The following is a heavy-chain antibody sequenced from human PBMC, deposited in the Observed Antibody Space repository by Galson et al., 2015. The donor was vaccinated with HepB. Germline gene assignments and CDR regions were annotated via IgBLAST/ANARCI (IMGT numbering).Heavy chain of an antibody. CDR1: GFTFSSYW. CDR2: INSDGSST. D-gene: IGHD2-2*01. V-gene: IGHV3-74*01. CDR3: ARWTYCSSTSCPDYYYGMDV. Sequence: LRLSCAASGFTFSSYWMHWVRQAPGKGLVWVSRINSDGSSTSYADSVKGRFTISRDNAKNTLYLQMNSLRAEDTAVYYCARWTYCSSTSCPDYYYGMDVWGQGTTVTVSS. J-gene: IGHJ6*02.